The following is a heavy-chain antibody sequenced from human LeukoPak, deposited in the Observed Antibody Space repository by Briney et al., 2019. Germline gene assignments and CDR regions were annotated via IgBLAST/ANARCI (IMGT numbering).Heavy chain of an antibody. J-gene: IGHJ6*03. CDR2: ITSGGGST. CDR3: AKDISVEYSSSFGALKYYYYMDV. D-gene: IGHD6-6*01. CDR1: GFTFSTYA. V-gene: IGHV3-43*02. Sequence: GGPLRLSCAASGFTFSTYAMSWVRQAPGKGLEWVSTITSGGGSTYYADSVKGRFTISRGNSKNSLYLQMNSLRTEDTALYYCAKDISVEYSSSFGALKYYYYMDVWGKGTTVTVSS.